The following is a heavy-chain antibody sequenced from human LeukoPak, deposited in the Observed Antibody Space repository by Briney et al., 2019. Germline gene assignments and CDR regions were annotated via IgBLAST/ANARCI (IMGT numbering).Heavy chain of an antibody. J-gene: IGHJ4*02. Sequence: SETLSLTCTVSGGSISSYYWSWIRQPPGKGLGWIGYIYYSGSTNYNPSLKSRVTISVDTSKNQFSLKLSSVTAADTAVYYCARERGSYYASSSDYLDYWGQGTLVTVSS. D-gene: IGHD1-26*01. V-gene: IGHV4-59*01. CDR2: IYYSGST. CDR1: GGSISSYY. CDR3: ARERGSYYASSSDYLDY.